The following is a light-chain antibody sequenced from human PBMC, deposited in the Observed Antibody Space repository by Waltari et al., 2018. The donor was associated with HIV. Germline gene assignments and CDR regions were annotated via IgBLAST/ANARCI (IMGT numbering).Light chain of an antibody. CDR1: SSDVGGYNL. J-gene: IGLJ2*01. Sequence: QSALTQPASVSGSPGQSLTIPCPGTSSDVGGYNLVPWYQQHPGKAPKLMIYEVSKRPSGVSNRFSGSKSGNTASLTISGLQAEDEADYYCCAYAGSTTYVIFGGGTKLTVL. V-gene: IGLV2-23*02. CDR2: EVS. CDR3: CAYAGSTTYVI.